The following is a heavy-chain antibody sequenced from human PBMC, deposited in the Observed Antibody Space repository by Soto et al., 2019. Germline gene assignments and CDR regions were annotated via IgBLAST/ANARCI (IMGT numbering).Heavy chain of an antibody. CDR2: IWHDGSNK. J-gene: IGHJ6*02. D-gene: IGHD3-10*01. CDR3: ARGFGELIYYYYGMDV. V-gene: IGHV3-33*01. Sequence: GGSLRLSCAASGFTFSSYGMHWVRQAPGKGLEWVAVIWHDGSNKYYADSVKGRFTISRDNSKNTLYLQMNSLRAEDTAVYYCARGFGELIYYYYGMDVWGQGNTVTVSS. CDR1: GFTFSSYG.